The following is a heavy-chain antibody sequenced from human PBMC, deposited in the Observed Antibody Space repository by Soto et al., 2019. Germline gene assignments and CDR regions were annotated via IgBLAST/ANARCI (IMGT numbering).Heavy chain of an antibody. Sequence: GGSLRLSCAASGFTFSDYAMSWVRQAPGKGPEWVSTTLGSSSSYIYYADSVKGRFTISRDNAKNSLYLQMNSLRAEDTAVYYCAREDVLLIVWGQGTLVTVSS. J-gene: IGHJ4*02. V-gene: IGHV3-21*01. CDR1: GFTFSDYA. CDR2: TLGSSSSYI. D-gene: IGHD3-10*01. CDR3: AREDVLLIV.